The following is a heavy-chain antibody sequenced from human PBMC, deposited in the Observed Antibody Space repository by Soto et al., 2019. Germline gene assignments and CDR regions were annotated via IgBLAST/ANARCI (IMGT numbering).Heavy chain of an antibody. J-gene: IGHJ4*02. CDR3: AKDAVVAANYFDY. CDR1: GFTFSSYA. V-gene: IGHV3-23*01. CDR2: ISGSGGST. D-gene: IGHD2-15*01. Sequence: GESLKISCAASGFTFSSYAMSWVRQAPGKGLEWVSAISGSGGSTYYADSVKGRFTISRDNSKNTLYLQMNILRAEDTSVYYCAKDAVVAANYFDYWGQGALVTVSS.